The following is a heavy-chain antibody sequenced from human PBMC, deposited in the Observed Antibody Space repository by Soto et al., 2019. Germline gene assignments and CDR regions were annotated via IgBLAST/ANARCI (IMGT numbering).Heavy chain of an antibody. CDR3: ARVASIAARPGLAFDI. J-gene: IGHJ3*02. CDR2: IIPIVGTA. V-gene: IGHV1-69*06. CDR1: GGTFSSYA. D-gene: IGHD6-6*01. Sequence: QVQLVQSVAEVKKPGSSVKLSCKASGGTFSSYAISWVRQAPGQGLEWMGGIIPIVGTANYAQKFHGRVMITADKSTSTANMELSSLRSEDTAVYYCARVASIAARPGLAFDIWGQEAMVTVSS.